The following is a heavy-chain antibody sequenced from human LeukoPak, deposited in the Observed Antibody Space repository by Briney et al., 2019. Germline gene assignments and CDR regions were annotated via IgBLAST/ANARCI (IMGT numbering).Heavy chain of an antibody. J-gene: IGHJ4*02. CDR2: IYSSGST. CDR3: ASSTGSGSYYPLFDY. D-gene: IGHD3-10*01. CDR1: GGSISSGSYS. Sequence: KTSETLSLTCTVSGGSISSGSYSWSWIRQPAGRGLEWIGRIYSSGSTNYNPSLKSRVTISVDTPKNQFSMKLSSVTAADTAVYYCASSTGSGSYYPLFDYWGQGTLVTVSS. V-gene: IGHV4-61*02.